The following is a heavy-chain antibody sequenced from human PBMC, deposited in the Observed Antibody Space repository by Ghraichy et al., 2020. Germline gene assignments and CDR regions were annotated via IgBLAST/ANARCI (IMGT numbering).Heavy chain of an antibody. CDR2: ISGSGGST. Sequence: GGSLRLSCAASGFTFSSYAMSWVRQAPGKGLEWVSAISGSGGSTYYADSVKGRFTISRDNSKNTLYLQMNSLRAEDTAVYYCAKDRKLPWYSSGWYPDAFDIWGQGTMVTVSS. D-gene: IGHD6-19*01. V-gene: IGHV3-23*01. J-gene: IGHJ3*02. CDR3: AKDRKLPWYSSGWYPDAFDI. CDR1: GFTFSSYA.